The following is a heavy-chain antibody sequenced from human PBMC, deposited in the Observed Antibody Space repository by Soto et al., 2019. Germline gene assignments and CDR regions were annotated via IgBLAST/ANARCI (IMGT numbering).Heavy chain of an antibody. V-gene: IGHV5-51*01. CDR1: GNSLARYC. CDR3: ARSGGRYYYYYGMDV. Sequence: GESLTLSCAGSGNSLARYCIGRFRPLPGKGLEWMGIIYPGDSDTRYSPSFQGQVTISADKSISTAYLQWSSLKASDTAMYYCARSGGRYYYYYGMDVCGQGTTVTVSS. D-gene: IGHD3-3*01. CDR2: IYPGDSDT. J-gene: IGHJ6*02.